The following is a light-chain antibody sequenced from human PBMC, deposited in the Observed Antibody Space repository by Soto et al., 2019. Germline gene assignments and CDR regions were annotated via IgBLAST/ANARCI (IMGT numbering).Light chain of an antibody. J-gene: IGKJ5*01. CDR1: QSVSGD. CDR2: DAS. V-gene: IGKV3-20*01. CDR3: QQYGSSAPIT. Sequence: IVLTQSPSTLSVSPGERATLSWRASQSVSGDLAWYHTKPGQAPRLLLYDASNRATGIPARFSGSGSDTDLTLTISRLEPEDFALYYCQQYGSSAPITFGQGTRLEIK.